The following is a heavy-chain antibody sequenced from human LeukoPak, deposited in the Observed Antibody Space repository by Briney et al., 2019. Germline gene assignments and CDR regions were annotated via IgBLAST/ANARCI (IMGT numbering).Heavy chain of an antibody. V-gene: IGHV3-7*01. CDR2: IRQDGSEK. D-gene: IGHD1-1*01. CDR3: ARSTAGLDY. Sequence: GGSLRHSCAASGFTFSNYWMSWVRQAPGKGLEWVANIRQDGSEKYYVDSMRGRFTISRDNAKNSLYLQMSSLRAEDTAVYYCARSTAGLDYWGQGTLVTVSS. CDR1: GFTFSNYW. J-gene: IGHJ4*02.